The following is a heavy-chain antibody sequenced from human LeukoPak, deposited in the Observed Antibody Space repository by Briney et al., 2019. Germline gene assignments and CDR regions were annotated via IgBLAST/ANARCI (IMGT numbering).Heavy chain of an antibody. CDR2: INHSGST. D-gene: IGHD6-13*01. V-gene: IGHV4-34*01. CDR1: GFTVASNY. J-gene: IGHJ5*02. CDR3: ARGDSSSWRT. Sequence: GSLRLSCSTSGFTVASNYVTWIRQPPGKGLEWIGEINHSGSTNYNPSLKSRVTISVDTSKNQFSLKLSSVTAADTAVYYCARGDSSSWRTWGQGTLVTVSS.